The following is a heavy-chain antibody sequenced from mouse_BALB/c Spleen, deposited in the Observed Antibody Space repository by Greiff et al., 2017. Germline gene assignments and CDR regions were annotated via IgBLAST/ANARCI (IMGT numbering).Heavy chain of an antibody. Sequence: EVHLVESGPGLVKPSQSLSLTCTVTGYSITSDYAWNWIRQFPGNKLEWMGYISYSGSTSYNPSLKSRISITRDTSKNQFFLQLNSVTTEDTATYYCARSLYGLDYWGQGTTLTVSS. D-gene: IGHD1-1*02. J-gene: IGHJ2*01. CDR2: ISYSGST. V-gene: IGHV3-2*02. CDR3: ARSLYGLDY. CDR1: GYSITSDYA.